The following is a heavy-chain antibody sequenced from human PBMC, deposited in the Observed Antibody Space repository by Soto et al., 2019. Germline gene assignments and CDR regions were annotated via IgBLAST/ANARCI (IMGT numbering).Heavy chain of an antibody. CDR2: IYYSGST. Sequence: SETLSLTCTVSGGSISSSSYYWGWIRQPPGKGLEWIGSIYYSGSTYYNPSLKSRVTISVDTSKNQFSLKLSSVTAADTAVYYCARQANYDFWSGAGGFDYWGQGTLVTVSS. CDR3: ARQANYDFWSGAGGFDY. V-gene: IGHV4-39*01. D-gene: IGHD3-3*01. CDR1: GGSISSSSYY. J-gene: IGHJ4*02.